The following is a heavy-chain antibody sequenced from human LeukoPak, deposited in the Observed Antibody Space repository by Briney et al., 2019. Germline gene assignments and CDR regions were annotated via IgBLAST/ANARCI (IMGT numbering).Heavy chain of an antibody. V-gene: IGHV4-59*01. D-gene: IGHD3-9*01. CDR2: IYYSGST. CDR3: ARSQYYDILTGPWVYDY. J-gene: IGHJ4*02. CDR1: GGSISSYY. Sequence: PSETLSFTCTVSGGSISSYYWSWIRQPPGKGLEWIGDIYYSGSTNYNPSLKSRVTISVDTSKNQFSLKLSSVTAADTAVYYCARSQYYDILTGPWVYDYWGQGTLVTVSS.